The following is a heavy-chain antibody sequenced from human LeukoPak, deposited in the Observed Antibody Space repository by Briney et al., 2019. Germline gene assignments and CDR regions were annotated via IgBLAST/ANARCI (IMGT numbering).Heavy chain of an antibody. CDR2: IIPIFGTA. V-gene: IGHV1-69*13. CDR3: ARDPPARGSGESVVVAATVTDY. Sequence: SVKVSCKASGGTFSSYAISWVRQAPGQGLEWMGGIIPIFGTANYAQKFQGRVTITADESTSTAYMELSSLRSEDTAVYYCARDPPARGSGESVVVAATVTDYWGQGTLVTVSS. D-gene: IGHD2-15*01. CDR1: GGTFSSYA. J-gene: IGHJ4*02.